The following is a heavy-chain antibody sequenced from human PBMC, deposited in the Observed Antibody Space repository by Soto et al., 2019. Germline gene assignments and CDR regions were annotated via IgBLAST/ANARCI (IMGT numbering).Heavy chain of an antibody. V-gene: IGHV4-39*01. CDR1: GGSISSSSYY. J-gene: IGHJ6*03. CDR3: ARLRAGKLELLLEPNYMDV. D-gene: IGHD1-7*01. CDR2: IYYSGST. Sequence: SETLSLTCTVSGGSISSSSYYWGWIRQPPGKGLEWIGSIYYSGSTYYNPSLKSRVTISVDTSKNQFSLKLSSVTAADTAVYYCARLRAGKLELLLEPNYMDVWGKGTTVTVSS.